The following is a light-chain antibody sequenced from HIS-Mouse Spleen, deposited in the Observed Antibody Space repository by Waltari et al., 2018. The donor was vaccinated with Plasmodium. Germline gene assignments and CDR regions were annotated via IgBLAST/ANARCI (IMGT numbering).Light chain of an antibody. CDR2: DGR. V-gene: IGLV2-11*01. Sequence: QSALTQPRSVSGSPGQYVTISCTGTSSDVGGYNYVPWYQQHPGNAPKLMIYDGRKRPSGVPDRFSGSKSGNTASLTISGLQAEDEADYYCCSYAGSYTVVFGGGTKLTVL. J-gene: IGLJ2*01. CDR1: SSDVGGYNY. CDR3: CSYAGSYTVV.